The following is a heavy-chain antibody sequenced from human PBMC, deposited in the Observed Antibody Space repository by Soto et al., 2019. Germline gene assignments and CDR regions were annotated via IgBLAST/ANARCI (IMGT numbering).Heavy chain of an antibody. CDR2: IRQDGNEM. CDR3: VRDGVAAAADY. J-gene: IGHJ4*02. Sequence: EVQLVESGGGLVQPGGSLRLSCAASGFTFTRDWMTWVRQAPGKGLEWVANIRQDGNEMYYVDSVMGRFTISRDNAKNSLYLQMNSLRAEDTAVYYCVRDGVAAAADYWGQGTLVTVSS. D-gene: IGHD6-13*01. V-gene: IGHV3-7*01. CDR1: GFTFTRDW.